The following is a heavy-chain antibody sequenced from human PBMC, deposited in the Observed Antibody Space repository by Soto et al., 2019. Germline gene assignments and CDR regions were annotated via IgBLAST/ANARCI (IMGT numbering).Heavy chain of an antibody. V-gene: IGHV4-4*07. CDR3: VRDGTKTLRDWFDP. Sequence: PSETLSLTCTVSGASISGFYWSWIRKAAGKGLEWIGRIYATGTTDYNPSLKSRVMMSVDTSKKQFSLQLRSVTAADTAVYYRVRDGTKTLRDWFDPWGQGISVTVSS. CDR1: GASISGFY. CDR2: IYATGTT. J-gene: IGHJ5*02. D-gene: IGHD1-1*01.